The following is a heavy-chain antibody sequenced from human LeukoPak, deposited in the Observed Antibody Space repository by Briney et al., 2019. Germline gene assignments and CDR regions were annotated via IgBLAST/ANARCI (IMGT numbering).Heavy chain of an antibody. CDR2: ISGSGGST. J-gene: IGHJ5*02. CDR3: AKGQGIAAAGTLNWFDP. Sequence: PGGSLRLSCAASGFTFSTYSMNWVRQAPGKGLEWVSAISGSGGSTYYADSVKGRFTISRDNSKNTLYLQMNSLRAEDTAVYYCAKGQGIAAAGTLNWFDPWGQGTLVTVSS. D-gene: IGHD6-13*01. CDR1: GFTFSTYS. V-gene: IGHV3-23*01.